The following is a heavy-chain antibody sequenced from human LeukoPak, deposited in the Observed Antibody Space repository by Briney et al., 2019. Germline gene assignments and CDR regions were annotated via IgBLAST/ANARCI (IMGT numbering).Heavy chain of an antibody. CDR1: GFTFSSYG. CDR2: ISGSGGST. Sequence: GGSLRLSCAASGFTFSSYGMSWVRQAPGKGLEWVSAISGSGGSTYYADSVKGRFTISRDDSKNTLYLQMNSLRAEDTAVYYCAKEGLPETNWNDGPHYFDYWGRGTLVTVSS. J-gene: IGHJ4*02. CDR3: AKEGLPETNWNDGPHYFDY. D-gene: IGHD1-20*01. V-gene: IGHV3-23*01.